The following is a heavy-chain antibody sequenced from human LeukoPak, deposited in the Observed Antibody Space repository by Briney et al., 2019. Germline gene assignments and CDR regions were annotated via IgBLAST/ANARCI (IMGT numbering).Heavy chain of an antibody. V-gene: IGHV3-9*01. Sequence: GRSLRLSCAASGFTFDDYAMHWVRQAPGKGLEWVSGISWNSGSIGYADSVKGRFTISRDNAKNSLYLQMNSLRAEDTALYYCAKDINYYGSGWGYFDYWGQGTLATVSS. CDR2: ISWNSGSI. CDR3: AKDINYYGSGWGYFDY. CDR1: GFTFDDYA. D-gene: IGHD3-10*01. J-gene: IGHJ4*02.